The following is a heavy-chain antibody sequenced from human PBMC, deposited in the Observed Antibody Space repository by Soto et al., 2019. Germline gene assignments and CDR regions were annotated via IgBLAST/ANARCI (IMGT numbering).Heavy chain of an antibody. CDR2: IKSKTDGGTT. CDR1: GFTFSNAW. D-gene: IGHD6-13*01. Sequence: GGSLRLSCAASGFTFSNAWMSWVRQAPGKGLEWVGRIKSKTDGGTTDYAAPVKGRFTISRDDSKNTLYLQMNSLKTEDTAVYYCTAAARRHYYYGMDVWGQGTTVTVSS. CDR3: TAAARRHYYYGMDV. V-gene: IGHV3-15*01. J-gene: IGHJ6*02.